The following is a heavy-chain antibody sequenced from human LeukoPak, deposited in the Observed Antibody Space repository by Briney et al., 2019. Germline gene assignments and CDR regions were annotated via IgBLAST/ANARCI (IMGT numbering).Heavy chain of an antibody. J-gene: IGHJ4*02. V-gene: IGHV4-31*03. CDR1: GGSISSGGYY. CDR2: IYYSGST. CDR3: ARRFGSGYYSYSFDS. D-gene: IGHD3-22*01. Sequence: SETLSLTCTVSGGSISSGGYYWSWIRQHPGKGLEWIGYIYYSGSTYYNPSLKSRVTISVDTSKNQFSLKLSSVTAADTAVYYCARRFGSGYYSYSFDSWGQGTLVTVSS.